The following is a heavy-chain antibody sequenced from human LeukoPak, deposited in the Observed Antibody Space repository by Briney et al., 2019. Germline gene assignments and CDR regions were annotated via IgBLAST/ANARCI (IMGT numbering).Heavy chain of an antibody. J-gene: IGHJ4*02. CDR2: INSDGDIT. CDR3: GRGSSVAGNLIDS. V-gene: IGHV3-74*01. CDR1: AFTLSSYW. Sequence: GGSLRLSCAASAFTLSSYWMHWVRQAPGKGLIWVSRINSDGDITNYADSVKGRFTISRDNAKNTLYLQMNSLRPEDTAVYYRGRGSSVAGNLIDSWGQGTQVTVSS. D-gene: IGHD6-19*01.